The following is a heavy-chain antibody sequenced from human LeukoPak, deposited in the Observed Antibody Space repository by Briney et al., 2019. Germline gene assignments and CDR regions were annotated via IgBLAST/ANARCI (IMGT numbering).Heavy chain of an antibody. J-gene: IGHJ5*02. V-gene: IGHV3-7*03. CDR1: GFTFSSYW. CDR2: IKQDGSEK. D-gene: IGHD3-10*01. CDR3: AREAYGSGSYWSPNWFDP. Sequence: GGSLRLSCAASGFTFSSYWMSWVRQAPGKGLEWVANIKQDGSEKYYVDSVKGLFTISRDNAKNSLYLQMNSLRAEDTAVYYCAREAYGSGSYWSPNWFDPWGQGTLVTVSS.